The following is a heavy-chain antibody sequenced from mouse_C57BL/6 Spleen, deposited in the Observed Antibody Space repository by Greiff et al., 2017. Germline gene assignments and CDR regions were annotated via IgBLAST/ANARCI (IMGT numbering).Heavy chain of an antibody. CDR3: ATAQATFYFDY. V-gene: IGHV1-22*01. CDR1: GYTFTDYN. Sequence: VQLQQSGPELVKPGASVKMSCKASGYTFTDYNMHWVKQSHGKSLEWIGYINPNNGGTSYNQKFKGKATLTVNKSSSTAYMELRSLTSEDSAVYYCATAQATFYFDYWGQGTTLTVSS. D-gene: IGHD3-2*02. CDR2: INPNNGGT. J-gene: IGHJ2*01.